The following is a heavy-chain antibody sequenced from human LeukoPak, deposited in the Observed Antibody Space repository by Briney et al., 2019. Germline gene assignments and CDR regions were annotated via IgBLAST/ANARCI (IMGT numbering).Heavy chain of an antibody. CDR2: ISSSGSTI. CDR1: GFTFSDYY. D-gene: IGHD2-15*01. J-gene: IGHJ4*02. Sequence: GGSLRLSCAASGFTFSDYYMSWIRQAPGKGLEWVSYISSSGSTIYYADSVKGRFTISRDNAKNSLYLQMNSLRAEDTAVYYCARDAGYCSGGSCYPYNYFDYWGQGTLVTVSS. CDR3: ARDAGYCSGGSCYPYNYFDY. V-gene: IGHV3-11*04.